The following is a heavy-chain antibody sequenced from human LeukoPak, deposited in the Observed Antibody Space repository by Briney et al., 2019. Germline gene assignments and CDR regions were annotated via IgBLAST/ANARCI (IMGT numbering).Heavy chain of an antibody. J-gene: IGHJ4*02. V-gene: IGHV1-2*02. CDR1: GYTFTGYY. CDR3: ARGHLQIQQNWNYGGGFDY. CDR2: INPNSGGT. Sequence: GASVKVSCKASGYTFTGYYMHWVRQAPGQGLEWMGWINPNSGGTNYAQKFQGRVTMTKDTSISTAYMELSRLRSDDTAVYYCARGHLQIQQNWNYGGGFDYWGQGTLVTVSS. D-gene: IGHD1-7*01.